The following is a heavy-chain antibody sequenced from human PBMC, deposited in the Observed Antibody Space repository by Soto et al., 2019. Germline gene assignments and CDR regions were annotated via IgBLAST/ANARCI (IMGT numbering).Heavy chain of an antibody. D-gene: IGHD6-6*01. Sequence: PVESLTISCKVSGYSFTSYWIIWVLQMPGKGLEWTGRIDPSDSYTNYSPSFQGHVTISADKSISTAYLQWSSLKSSDTAMYYCARFIAASNAAHDYYYYYGMDVWGQGTTVTVSS. J-gene: IGHJ6*01. CDR1: GYSFTSYW. CDR3: ARFIAASNAAHDYYYYYGMDV. V-gene: IGHV5-10-1*01. CDR2: IDPSDSYT.